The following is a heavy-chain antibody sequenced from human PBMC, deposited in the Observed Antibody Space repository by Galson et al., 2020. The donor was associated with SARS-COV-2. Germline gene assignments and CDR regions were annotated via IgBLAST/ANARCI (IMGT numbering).Heavy chain of an antibody. CDR1: RFTYSSYT. D-gene: IGHD6-13*01. J-gene: IGHJ6*03. CDR2: ITTISTNI. CDR3: ARTGTPHYYYSYYMDV. Sequence: GGSLILSCAASRFTYSSYTMNWVRQVPGKGLEWVSPITTISTNISYADPVKGRFTISRDNAKNSLYLLMNSLRAGEKAVYFCARTGTPHYYYSYYMDVWGKGTTVTVSS. V-gene: IGHV3-21*01.